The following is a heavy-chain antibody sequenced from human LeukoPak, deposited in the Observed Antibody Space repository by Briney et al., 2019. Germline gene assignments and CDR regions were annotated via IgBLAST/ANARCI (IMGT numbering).Heavy chain of an antibody. V-gene: IGHV1-69*05. Sequence: GPSVKVSCKASGGTIRGFVINWVRQAPGEGLEWMGRINTVSGTTNYTQKFQGRVTMTTDESTTTVFMELSRLTSEDTAVYYCTRGDDFLAAYNYMDVWGKGSSVIVSS. CDR3: TRGDDFLAAYNYMDV. CDR2: INTVSGTT. D-gene: IGHD3-9*01. CDR1: GGTIRGFV. J-gene: IGHJ6*03.